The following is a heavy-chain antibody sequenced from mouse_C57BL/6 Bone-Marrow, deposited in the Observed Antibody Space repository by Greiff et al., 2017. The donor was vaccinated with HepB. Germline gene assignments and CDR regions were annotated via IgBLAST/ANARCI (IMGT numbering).Heavy chain of an antibody. Sequence: VQLQQSGPVLVKPGASVKMSCKASGYTFTDYYMNWVKQSHGKSLEWIGVINPYNGGTSYNQKFKGKATLTVDKSSSTAYMELNSLTSEDSSVYYCARADSPGLYYLDHRGQGTTLP. J-gene: IGHJ2*01. V-gene: IGHV1-19*01. CDR3: ARADSPGLYYLDH. CDR2: INPYNGGT. D-gene: IGHD3-2*02. CDR1: GYTFTDYY.